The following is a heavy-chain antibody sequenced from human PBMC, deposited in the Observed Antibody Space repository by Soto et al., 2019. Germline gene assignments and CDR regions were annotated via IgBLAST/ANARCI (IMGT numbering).Heavy chain of an antibody. CDR3: AGYGTRGES. J-gene: IGHJ5*01. D-gene: IGHD3-10*01. CDR1: GFSFRMYE. V-gene: IGHV3-48*03. Sequence: PGGSLRLSCQASGFSFRMYEMHWVRKAPGKGLEWVSYISSSGLTTYYADFAEGRFTISRDNAKDSLYLHLNSLRVGDTAVYYCAGYGTRGESWGLETKVSVSS. CDR2: ISSSGLTT.